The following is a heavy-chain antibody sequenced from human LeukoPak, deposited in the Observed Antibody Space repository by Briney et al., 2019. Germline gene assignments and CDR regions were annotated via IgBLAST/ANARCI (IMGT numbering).Heavy chain of an antibody. CDR1: GYSFTTYY. Sequence: ASVKVSCKASGYSFTTYYMHWVRQAPGQGLEWMGIINPSGGSTSYTQNFQVRVTMTSDMSTSTVYMELSSLRSEDTAVYYCARTISGWLDYWGQGTLITVSA. V-gene: IGHV1-46*01. J-gene: IGHJ4*02. CDR2: INPSGGST. CDR3: ARTISGWLDY. D-gene: IGHD6-19*01.